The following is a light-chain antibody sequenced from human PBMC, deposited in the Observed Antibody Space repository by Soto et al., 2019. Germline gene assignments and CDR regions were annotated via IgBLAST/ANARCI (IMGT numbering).Light chain of an antibody. CDR1: QSVLYSSNNKNY. CDR2: WAS. J-gene: IGKJ4*01. Sequence: DIVMTQSPESLAVSLGERATINCKSSQSVLYSSNNKNYLAWYQQKPGQPPKLLIYWASTRESGVPDRFSGSGSGTDFTLTIRSLQAEDVAVYYCQQYFGTPLTFGGGTKVEIK. V-gene: IGKV4-1*01. CDR3: QQYFGTPLT.